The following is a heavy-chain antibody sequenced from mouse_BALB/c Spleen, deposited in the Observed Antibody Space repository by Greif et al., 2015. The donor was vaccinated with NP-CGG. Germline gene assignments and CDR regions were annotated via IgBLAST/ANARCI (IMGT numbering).Heavy chain of an antibody. CDR2: INPTNGDT. CDR3: ARSGYVNYFDY. D-gene: IGHD2-10*02. CDR1: GYTFTSYY. Sequence: QVQLQQSGAELVKPGASVKLSCKASGYTFTSYYVYWVKQRPGQGLEWIGEINPTNGDTRFNEKFKSKAKLTVDESSSTAYMQLSSLTSEDSAVYYCARSGYVNYFDYWGQGTTLTVSS. V-gene: IGHV1S81*02. J-gene: IGHJ2*01.